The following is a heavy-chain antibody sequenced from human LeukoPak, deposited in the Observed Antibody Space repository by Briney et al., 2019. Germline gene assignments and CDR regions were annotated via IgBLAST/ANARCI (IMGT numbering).Heavy chain of an antibody. J-gene: IGHJ4*02. V-gene: IGHV3-30*18. D-gene: IGHD3-22*01. CDR1: GFTFTSYG. CDR2: ISHDGSNK. Sequence: GGSLRLSCAASGFTFTSYGMHWVRQAPGKGLEWVTLISHDGSNKYYADSVKGRFTISRDNSKNTLYLQMNSLRAADTAVYYCAKDPTHYRVWDDYDSTVLSYWGQGTLVTVSS. CDR3: AKDPTHYRVWDDYDSTVLSY.